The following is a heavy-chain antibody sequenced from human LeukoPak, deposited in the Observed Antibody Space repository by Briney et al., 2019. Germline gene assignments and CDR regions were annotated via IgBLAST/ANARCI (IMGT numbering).Heavy chain of an antibody. CDR3: ARTGGEFNYFDY. CDR1: GGSFSSSSYY. D-gene: IGHD3-16*01. CDR2: IYYTGST. J-gene: IGHJ4*02. Sequence: SETLSLTCTVSGGSFSSSSYYWGWIRQPPGKGLEWIGTIYYTGSTYYNPSLKSRVTISADTSKNQFSLNLSSVTAADTAVYYCARTGGEFNYFDYWGQGTLVTVSS. V-gene: IGHV4-39*01.